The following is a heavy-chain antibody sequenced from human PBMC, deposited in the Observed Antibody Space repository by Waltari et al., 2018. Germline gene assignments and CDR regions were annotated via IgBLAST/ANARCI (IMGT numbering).Heavy chain of an antibody. J-gene: IGHJ3*02. CDR2: INTNSGGK. V-gene: IGHV1-2*06. Sequence: QVPLVQSGAEVKKPGASVKVSCKASGNTFNCFYMHRVRKAPGQGLEWMGRINTNSGGKNDAQKLQGRVTMTRDTSISTDYMEMSRLRSDDTAVYYCARDPLAARDAFDIWGQGTMVTVSS. CDR1: GNTFNCFY. D-gene: IGHD6-6*01. CDR3: ARDPLAARDAFDI.